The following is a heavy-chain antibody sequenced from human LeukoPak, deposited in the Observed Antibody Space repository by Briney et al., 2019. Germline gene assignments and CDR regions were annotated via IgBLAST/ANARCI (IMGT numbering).Heavy chain of an antibody. CDR1: GYTFTSYD. Sequence: ASVKVSCKASGYTFTSYDINWVRQATGQGLEWMGRMNPNSGNTGYAQKFQGRVTMTRNTSISTAYMELSSLRSEDTAVYYCARGQSWLRDGPPGYWGQGTLVTVSS. D-gene: IGHD5-12*01. V-gene: IGHV1-8*01. J-gene: IGHJ4*02. CDR2: MNPNSGNT. CDR3: ARGQSWLRDGPPGY.